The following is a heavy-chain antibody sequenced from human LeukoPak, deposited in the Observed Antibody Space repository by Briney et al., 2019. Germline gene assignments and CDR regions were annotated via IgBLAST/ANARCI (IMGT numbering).Heavy chain of an antibody. V-gene: IGHV4-4*07. CDR1: GGSISSYY. Sequence: PSETLSLTCTVSGGSISSYYWSWIRQPAGKGLEWIGRIYTSGSTNYNPSLKSRVTMSVDTSKNQFSLKLSSVTAADTAVYYCARHRTSTGGNSNDAFDIWGQGTMVTVSS. D-gene: IGHD4-23*01. CDR3: ARHRTSTGGNSNDAFDI. CDR2: IYTSGST. J-gene: IGHJ3*02.